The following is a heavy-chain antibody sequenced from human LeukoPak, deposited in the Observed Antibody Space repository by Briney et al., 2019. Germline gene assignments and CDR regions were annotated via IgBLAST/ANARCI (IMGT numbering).Heavy chain of an antibody. CDR3: ARDPSNTSGWNIYFDC. D-gene: IGHD6-19*01. Sequence: AAVKVSCKASGYTFTGYYMHWVRQAPGQRLEWMGWINPNSGGTNYAQKFQGRVTMTRDTSISTAYMELRSLRSDDTAVYYCARDPSNTSGWNIYFDCWGHGSLVTVSS. CDR2: INPNSGGT. J-gene: IGHJ4*01. V-gene: IGHV1-2*02. CDR1: GYTFTGYY.